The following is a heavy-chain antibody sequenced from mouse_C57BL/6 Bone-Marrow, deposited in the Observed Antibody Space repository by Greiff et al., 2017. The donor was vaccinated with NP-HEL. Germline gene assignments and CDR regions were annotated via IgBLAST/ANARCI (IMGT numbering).Heavy chain of an antibody. Sequence: VQLQQSGAELVRPGASVTLSCKASGYTFTDYEMHWVKQTPVHGLEWIGAIDPETGGTAYNQKFKGKAILTADKSSSTAYMELRSLTSEDSAVYYCTRSDSSFDYWGQGTTLTVSS. J-gene: IGHJ2*01. CDR1: GYTFTDYE. CDR2: IDPETGGT. V-gene: IGHV1-15*01. CDR3: TRSDSSFDY. D-gene: IGHD2-4*01.